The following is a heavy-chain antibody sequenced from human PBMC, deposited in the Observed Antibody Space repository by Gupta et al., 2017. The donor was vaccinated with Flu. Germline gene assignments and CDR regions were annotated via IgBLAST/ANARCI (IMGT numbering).Heavy chain of an antibody. V-gene: IGHV6-1*01. J-gene: IGHJ6*02. CDR1: GDSVSRNSAA. Sequence: GDSVSRNSAAWNWIRQSPSRGLEWLGRTYYRSKWYNEYAASVKSRITVNPDTSNNQFSLQLNSVTPEDTAVYYCARGAPDYYGMDVWGQGTPVTVSS. CDR2: TYYRSKWYN. D-gene: IGHD3-16*01. CDR3: ARGAPDYYGMDV.